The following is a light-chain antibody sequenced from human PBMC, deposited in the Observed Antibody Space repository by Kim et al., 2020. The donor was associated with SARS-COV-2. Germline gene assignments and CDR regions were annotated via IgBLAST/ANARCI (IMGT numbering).Light chain of an antibody. CDR3: QQRSNWPLT. CDR1: QSVSSY. V-gene: IGKV3-11*01. Sequence: LSPGERATLSCRASQSVSSYLAWYQQKPGQAPRLLIYDASNRATGIPARFSGSGSGTDFTLTISSLEPQDFAVYYCQQRSNWPLTFGGGTKVDIK. CDR2: DAS. J-gene: IGKJ4*01.